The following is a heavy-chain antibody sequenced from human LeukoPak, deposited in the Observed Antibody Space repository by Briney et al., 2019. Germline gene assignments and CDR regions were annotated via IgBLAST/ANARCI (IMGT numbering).Heavy chain of an antibody. Sequence: GGSLRLSCAASGFTFSSYSLSWVRQAPGKGLVWVSRIKGDGSGTSYADSVKGRFTISRDNTKNTLYLQMNSLRAEDTAVFHCVRDYHYGMDVWGQGTTVTVSS. CDR3: VRDYHYGMDV. J-gene: IGHJ6*02. CDR1: GFTFSSYS. CDR2: IKGDGSGT. V-gene: IGHV3-74*01. D-gene: IGHD3-16*02.